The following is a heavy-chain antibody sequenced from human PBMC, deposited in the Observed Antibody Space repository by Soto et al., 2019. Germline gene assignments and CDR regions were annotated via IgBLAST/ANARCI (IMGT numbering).Heavy chain of an antibody. CDR3: AXSLTIEVTTSAPGWFDP. CDR1: GFTFSSYW. V-gene: IGHV3-74*01. J-gene: IGHJ5*02. D-gene: IGHD4-17*01. CDR2: INSDGSST. Sequence: GGSLRLSCAASGFTFSSYWMHWVRQAPGKGLAWVSRINSDGSSTSYADSVKGRFTISRDNAKNTLYLQMNSLRAEDTAVYYCAXSLTIEVTTSAPGWFDPWGPGTLVTVSS.